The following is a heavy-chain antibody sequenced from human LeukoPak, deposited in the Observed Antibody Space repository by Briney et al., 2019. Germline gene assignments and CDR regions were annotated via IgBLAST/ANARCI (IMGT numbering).Heavy chain of an antibody. CDR1: GFTFSHYW. V-gene: IGHV3-7*01. D-gene: IGHD6-6*01. J-gene: IGHJ4*02. CDR2: IKEDGSVI. CDR3: ARIGYSSSSFDY. Sequence: GGSLRLSCAASGFTFSHYWMSWVRQAPGEGLEWVANIKEDGSVIYYADSLKGRFTISRDNAKNSVYLQMNSLRGEDTAVYFCARIGYSSSSFDYWGQGTLVTVSS.